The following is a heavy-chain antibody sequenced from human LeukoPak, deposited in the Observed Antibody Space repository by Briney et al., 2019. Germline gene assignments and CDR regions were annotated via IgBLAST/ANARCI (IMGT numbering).Heavy chain of an antibody. V-gene: IGHV3-30*02. CDR1: GFTFSSYG. J-gene: IGHJ4*02. CDR3: AKDLGVGATTPFDY. CDR2: IWYGGSNK. Sequence: GGSLRLSCAASGFTFSSYGMHWVRQAPGKGLEWVAVIWYGGSNKYYADSVKGRFTISRDNSKNTLYLQMNSLRAEDTAVYYCAKDLGVGATTPFDYWGQGTLVTVSS. D-gene: IGHD1-26*01.